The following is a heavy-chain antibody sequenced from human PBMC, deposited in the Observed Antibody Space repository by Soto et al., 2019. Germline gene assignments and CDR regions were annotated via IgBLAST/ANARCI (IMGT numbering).Heavy chain of an antibody. Sequence: KSSETLSLTCTVSGGSISSYYWSWIRQPPGKGLEWIGYIYYSGSTNYNPSLKSRVTISVDTSKNQFSLKLSSVTAADTAVYYCARVGGYCTNGVCEELDYWGQGTLVTVSS. V-gene: IGHV4-59*01. CDR2: IYYSGST. D-gene: IGHD2-8*01. J-gene: IGHJ4*02. CDR1: GGSISSYY. CDR3: ARVGGYCTNGVCEELDY.